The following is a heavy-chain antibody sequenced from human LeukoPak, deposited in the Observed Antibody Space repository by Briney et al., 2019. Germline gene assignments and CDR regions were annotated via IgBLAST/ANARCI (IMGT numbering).Heavy chain of an antibody. CDR1: GGSISSGSYY. Sequence: SETLSLTCTVSGGSISSGSYYWSWIRQPPGKGLEWIGYIYYTGNTNYNPSLKSRVTISVDTSKNQFSLKLSSVTAADTAVYYCARGGFAHWVTAVGFEYWGQGTLVTVSS. D-gene: IGHD2-21*02. CDR2: IYYTGNT. V-gene: IGHV4-61*01. J-gene: IGHJ4*02. CDR3: ARGGFAHWVTAVGFEY.